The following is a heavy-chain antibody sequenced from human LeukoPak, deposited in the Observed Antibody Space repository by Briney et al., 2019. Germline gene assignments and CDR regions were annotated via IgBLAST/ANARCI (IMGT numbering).Heavy chain of an antibody. J-gene: IGHJ4*02. V-gene: IGHV3-23*01. CDR3: AKDPYVSPGY. CDR2: ISGSGGST. D-gene: IGHD3-16*01. CDR1: GFTFSSYA. Sequence: GESLKISCAASGFTFSSYAMSWVRQAPGKGLEWVSAISGSGGSTYYADSVKGRFTISRDNSKNTLYLQMNSLRAEDTAVYYCAKDPYVSPGYWGQGTLVTVSS.